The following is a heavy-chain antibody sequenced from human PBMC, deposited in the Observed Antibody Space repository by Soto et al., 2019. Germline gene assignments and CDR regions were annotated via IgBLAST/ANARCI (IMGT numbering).Heavy chain of an antibody. CDR3: AEGVAVSPRRRDAMDI. CDR2: ISGGGGSK. CDR1: GFTFSSYA. J-gene: IGHJ3*02. Sequence: GGSLRLSCAASGFTFSSYAMRWVRQAPGKGLEWVSAISGGGGSKYYADSVKGRFTISRDNSKNTLYLQMNSLRAEDTAVDYCAEGVAVSPRRRDAMDIWGQGTMVTVSS. V-gene: IGHV3-23*01.